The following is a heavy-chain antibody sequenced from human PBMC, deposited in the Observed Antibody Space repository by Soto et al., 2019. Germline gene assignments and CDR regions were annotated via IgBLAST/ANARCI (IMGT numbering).Heavy chain of an antibody. CDR3: ARGGDYDFWSGYRYYYYDTDV. V-gene: IGHV4-34*01. D-gene: IGHD3-3*01. J-gene: IGHJ6*02. Sequence: SETLSLTCAVYVGSFSGYYWSLIRQPPGKGLEWIGEINHSGSANYNPSLKIRVTISVDTSKNQFSLKLSSVTAADTAVYYCARGGDYDFWSGYRYYYYDTDVWGQGTKVTVSS. CDR2: INHSGSA. CDR1: VGSFSGYY.